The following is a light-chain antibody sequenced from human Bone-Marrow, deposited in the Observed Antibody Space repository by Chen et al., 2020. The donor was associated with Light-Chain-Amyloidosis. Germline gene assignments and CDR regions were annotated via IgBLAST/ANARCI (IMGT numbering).Light chain of an antibody. V-gene: IGKV1-5*03. CDR3: QQYKTYYT. J-gene: IGKJ2*01. Sequence: DIQITQSPSTLSASIGDRVTITCRASQSISDSLAWYQQKPGKPPKFLIYKASTLASGVPSRFSGSGSGTEFTLTITSLQPDDFATYYCQQYKTYYTFGQGTKLEI. CDR1: QSISDS. CDR2: KAS.